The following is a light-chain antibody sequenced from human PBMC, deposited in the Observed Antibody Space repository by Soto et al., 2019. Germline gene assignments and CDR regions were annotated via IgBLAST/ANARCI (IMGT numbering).Light chain of an antibody. CDR2: AAS. Sequence: DIQMTQSPSSLSASVGDRVTITCRASQTISTYLNWYQQKPGRAPKLLIFAASSLQSGVPPRFSGSVSGTDFTLTVSSLQPEDFATYFCQQGYSTPLTFGGGTKVDIK. V-gene: IGKV1-39*01. CDR1: QTISTY. J-gene: IGKJ4*01. CDR3: QQGYSTPLT.